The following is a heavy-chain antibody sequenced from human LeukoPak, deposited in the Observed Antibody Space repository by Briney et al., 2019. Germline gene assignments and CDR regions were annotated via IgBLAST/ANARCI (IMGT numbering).Heavy chain of an antibody. CDR3: ARGEGSSNY. CDR2: INPNNGGT. Sequence: ASVKVSCKASGYTFTSYGISWVRQAPGQGLEWMGWINPNNGGTSYAQKFQGRVTMTIDTSITTAYLELTRLTSDDTAVYYCARGEGSSNYWGQGTLVSVS. CDR1: GYTFTSYG. J-gene: IGHJ4*02. D-gene: IGHD6-13*01. V-gene: IGHV1-2*02.